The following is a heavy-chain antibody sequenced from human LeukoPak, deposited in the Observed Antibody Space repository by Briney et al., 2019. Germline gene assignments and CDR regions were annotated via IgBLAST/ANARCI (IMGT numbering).Heavy chain of an antibody. D-gene: IGHD3-22*01. V-gene: IGHV3-30*02. CDR2: IRYDGSNK. CDR1: GFTFSSYG. J-gene: IGHJ4*02. Sequence: GGSLRLSCAASGFTFSSYGMHWVRQAPGKGLEWVAFIRYDGSNKYYADSVKGRFTISRDNSKNTLYLQMNSLRAEDTAVYYCAKGKYYYDSSGLCDYWGQGTLVTVSS. CDR3: AKGKYYYDSSGLCDY.